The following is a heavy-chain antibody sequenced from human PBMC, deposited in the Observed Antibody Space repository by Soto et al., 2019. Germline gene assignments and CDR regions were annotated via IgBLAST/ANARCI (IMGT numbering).Heavy chain of an antibody. D-gene: IGHD3-16*01. CDR2: IYYSGST. CDR3: ASNTGGAFDI. V-gene: IGHV4-30-4*01. Sequence: SETLSLTCTVSGGSISSGGYYWSWIRQPPGKGLEWIGYIYYSGSTYYNPSLKSRVTISVDTSKNQFSLKLSSVTAADTAVYYCASNTGGAFDIWGQGTMVTVSS. CDR1: GGSISSGGYY. J-gene: IGHJ3*02.